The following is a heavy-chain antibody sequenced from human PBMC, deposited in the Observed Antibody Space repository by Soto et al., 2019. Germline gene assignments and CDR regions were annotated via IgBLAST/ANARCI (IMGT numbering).Heavy chain of an antibody. J-gene: IGHJ4*02. D-gene: IGHD3-10*01. CDR3: ASGSMVRGDTPDY. CDR1: GYTFSSND. Sequence: QVQLVQSGAEVKKPGASVKVSCRTSGYTFSSNDITWVRQAPGQGLEWMGWISTGNGNTNYAQQLQGRVTLTTDASTRIVHMELRSLKSYDTAVYYCASGSMVRGDTPDYWGQGTLVTVSS. V-gene: IGHV1-18*04. CDR2: ISTGNGNT.